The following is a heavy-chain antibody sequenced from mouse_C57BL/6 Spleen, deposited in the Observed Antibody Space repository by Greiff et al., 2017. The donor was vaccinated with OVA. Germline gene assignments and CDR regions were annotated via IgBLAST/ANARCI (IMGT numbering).Heavy chain of an antibody. V-gene: IGHV5-17*01. CDR3: ASDYPYYYAMDY. J-gene: IGHJ4*01. CDR1: GFTFSDYG. CDR2: ISSGSSTI. Sequence: EVKVEESGGGLVKPGGSLKLSCAASGFTFSDYGMHWVRQAPEKGLEWVAYISSGSSTIYYADTVKGRFTISRDNAKNTLFLQMTSLRSEDTAMYYCASDYPYYYAMDYWGQGTSVTVSS. D-gene: IGHD5-5*01.